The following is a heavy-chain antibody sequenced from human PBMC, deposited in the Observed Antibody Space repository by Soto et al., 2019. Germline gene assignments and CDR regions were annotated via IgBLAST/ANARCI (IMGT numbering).Heavy chain of an antibody. Sequence: EVHLVESGGGLVKPGGSLRLSCAASGFSFSDYSMNWVRQAPGKGLVWVSSISGSSSYIYYADSLKGRFTVSRDNATKSLYLQMNSLRAEDTAMYYCARDGAYCSGTGGRDYYHFMDVWGKGTTVTVSS. CDR3: ARDGAYCSGTGGRDYYHFMDV. CDR1: GFSFSDYS. D-gene: IGHD2-15*01. CDR2: ISGSSSYI. V-gene: IGHV3-21*01. J-gene: IGHJ6*03.